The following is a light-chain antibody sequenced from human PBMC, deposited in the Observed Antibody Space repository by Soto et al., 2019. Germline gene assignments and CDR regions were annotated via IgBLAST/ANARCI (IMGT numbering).Light chain of an antibody. J-gene: IGKJ1*01. Sequence: IQLTQSPSPLSASLGDRVTLTCRASQSISIWLAWYQQKPGKAPKLLIYKASTRESGVPDRFSGSGSETDFTLTISSLQAEDVAVYYCQQYYSTSATFGHGTKVDI. CDR3: QQYYSTSAT. V-gene: IGKV1-5*03. CDR2: KAS. CDR1: QSISIW.